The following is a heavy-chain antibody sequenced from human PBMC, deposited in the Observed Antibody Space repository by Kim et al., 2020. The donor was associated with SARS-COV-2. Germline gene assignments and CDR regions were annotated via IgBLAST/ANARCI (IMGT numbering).Heavy chain of an antibody. CDR3: ARGGGSSWLGEWFDP. J-gene: IGHJ5*02. Sequence: GGSLRLSCAASGFTFDDYGMSWVRQAPGKGLEWVSGINWNGGSTGYADSVKGRFTISRDNAKNSLYLQMNSLRAEDTALYHCARGGGSSWLGEWFDPWGQGTLVTVSS. CDR1: GFTFDDYG. V-gene: IGHV3-20*01. D-gene: IGHD6-13*01. CDR2: INWNGGST.